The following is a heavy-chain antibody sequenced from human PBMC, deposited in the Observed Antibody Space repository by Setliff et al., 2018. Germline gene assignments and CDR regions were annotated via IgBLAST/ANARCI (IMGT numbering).Heavy chain of an antibody. CDR2: ISGSGSAQTT. CDR1: GFTFSSYT. D-gene: IGHD2-21*01. Sequence: PGGSLRLSCAASGFTFSSYTMSWVRQAPGKGLEWVSAISGSGSAQTTYYADSVKGRFTISRDNSKNTLYLQMNSLRAEDTAVYYCARVFRRTLWSPFDYWGQGTLVTV. V-gene: IGHV3-23*01. CDR3: ARVFRRTLWSPFDY. J-gene: IGHJ4*02.